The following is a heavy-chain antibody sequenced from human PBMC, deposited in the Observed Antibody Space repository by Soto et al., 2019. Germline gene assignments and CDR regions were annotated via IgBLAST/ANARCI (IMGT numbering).Heavy chain of an antibody. CDR2: LYRTGST. CDR3: ASRDPGTSVDY. J-gene: IGHJ4*02. Sequence: SETLSLTCAVSGGSFTSNNWWTSVRQPPGQGLEWLGELYRTGSTNYNPSLKSRVTISLDKSDNQFSLKVTSLTAADTAVYYCASRDPGTSVDYWGQGTLVTVSS. V-gene: IGHV4-4*02. CDR1: GGSFTSNNW. D-gene: IGHD1-7*01.